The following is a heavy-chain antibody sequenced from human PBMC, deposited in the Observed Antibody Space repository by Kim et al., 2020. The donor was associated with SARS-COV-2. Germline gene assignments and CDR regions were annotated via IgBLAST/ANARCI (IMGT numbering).Heavy chain of an antibody. CDR3: ARQMIAAADY. Sequence: SETLSLTCTVSGGSISSSSYYWGWIRQPPGKGLEWIGSIYYSGSTYYNPSLKSRVTISVDTSKNQFSLKLSSVTAADTAVYYCARQMIAAADYWGQGTLVTVSS. V-gene: IGHV4-39*01. D-gene: IGHD6-13*01. J-gene: IGHJ4*02. CDR2: IYYSGST. CDR1: GGSISSSSYY.